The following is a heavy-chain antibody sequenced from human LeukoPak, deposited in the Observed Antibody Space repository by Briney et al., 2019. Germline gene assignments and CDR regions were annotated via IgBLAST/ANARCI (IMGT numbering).Heavy chain of an antibody. CDR3: ARGLTGGYTHPGWFDP. J-gene: IGHJ5*02. CDR1: GFTFSSYA. Sequence: PGGSLRLSCAASGFTFSSYAMSWVRQAPGKGLEWVSAISGSGGSTYYADSVKGRFTISRDNSKNTLYLQMNSLRAEDTAVYYCARGLTGGYTHPGWFDPWGQGTLVTVSS. CDR2: ISGSGGST. D-gene: IGHD2-8*02. V-gene: IGHV3-23*01.